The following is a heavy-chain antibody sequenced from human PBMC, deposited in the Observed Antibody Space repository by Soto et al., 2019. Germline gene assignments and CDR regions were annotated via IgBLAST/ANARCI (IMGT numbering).Heavy chain of an antibody. Sequence: GGSLRLSCAASGFSISNYAMNWVRQAPGKGLEWVSAISGSGGSTYYADSVKGRFTISRDNSKNTLYLQMNSLRSEDTAVYYCAKGQYCSSTSCSNWFDPWGQGTLVTVSS. D-gene: IGHD2-2*01. CDR1: GFSISNYA. V-gene: IGHV3-23*01. CDR3: AKGQYCSSTSCSNWFDP. J-gene: IGHJ5*02. CDR2: ISGSGGST.